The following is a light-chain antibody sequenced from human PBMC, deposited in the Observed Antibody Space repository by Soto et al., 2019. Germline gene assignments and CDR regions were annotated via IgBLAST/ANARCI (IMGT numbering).Light chain of an antibody. CDR3: AAWDDSLNGLL. CDR1: NSNIGDNS. CDR2: SDN. J-gene: IGLJ3*02. V-gene: IGLV1-44*01. Sequence: QSVLTQPPSASGTSGQVFTISCSGSNSNIGDNSVNWYQQLPGTAPKLLIYSDNRRPSGVPDRFSGSKSGTSASLAISGLQSEDEAEYYCAAWDDSLNGLLFGGGTKLTVL.